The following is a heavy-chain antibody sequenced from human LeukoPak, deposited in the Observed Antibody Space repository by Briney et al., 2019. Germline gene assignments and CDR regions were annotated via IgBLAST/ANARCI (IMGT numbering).Heavy chain of an antibody. CDR3: ARGLGGNRYFDY. CDR2: IYSGGST. J-gene: IGHJ4*02. D-gene: IGHD4-23*01. CDR1: GFTVSSNY. V-gene: IGHV3-66*01. Sequence: GGSLRLSCAASGFTVSSNYMSWVRQAPGKGLEWVSVIYSGGSTYYADSVKGRFTVSRDNSKNTLYLQMGSLRPEDMAIYYCARGLGGNRYFDYWGQGILVTVSS.